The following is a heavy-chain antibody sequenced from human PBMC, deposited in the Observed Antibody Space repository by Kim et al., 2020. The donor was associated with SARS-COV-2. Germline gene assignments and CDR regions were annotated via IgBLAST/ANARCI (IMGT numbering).Heavy chain of an antibody. V-gene: IGHV4-39*01. D-gene: IGHD3-10*01. CDR3: ASAGYYYGSGTNTLHWFDP. Sequence: SETLSLTCTVSGGSISSSSYYWGWIRQPPGKGLEWIGSIYYSGSTYYNPSLKSRVTISVDTSKNQFSLKLSSVTAADTAVYYCASAGYYYGSGTNTLHWFDPWGQGTLVTVSS. J-gene: IGHJ5*02. CDR2: IYYSGST. CDR1: GGSISSSSYY.